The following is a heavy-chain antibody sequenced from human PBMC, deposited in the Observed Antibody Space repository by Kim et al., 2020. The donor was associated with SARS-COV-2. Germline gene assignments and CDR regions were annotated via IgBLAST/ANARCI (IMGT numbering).Heavy chain of an antibody. CDR2: INTNNGNP. J-gene: IGHJ3*02. CDR1: GYTFTSYA. Sequence: ASVKVSCKASGYTFTSYAMNWVRQAPGQGLEWMGWINTNNGNPTYAQGFTGRFVFSLDTSVSTAYLQISSLKAEDTAVYYCARGPHSDILTGYYPREYAFDISGHGAMVTVS. CDR3: ARGPHSDILTGYYPREYAFDI. V-gene: IGHV7-4-1*02. D-gene: IGHD3-9*01.